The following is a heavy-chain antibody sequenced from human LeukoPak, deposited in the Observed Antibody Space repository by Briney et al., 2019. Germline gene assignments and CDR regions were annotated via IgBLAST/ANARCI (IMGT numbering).Heavy chain of an antibody. D-gene: IGHD3-22*01. CDR3: AKSLMIVVLNSFDY. J-gene: IGHJ4*02. CDR1: GFTFSSYG. V-gene: IGHV3-30*18. CDR2: ISYDGSNK. Sequence: PGGPLRLSCAASGFTFSSYGMHWVRQAPGKGLEWVALISYDGSNKYYADSVKGRFTISRDNSKNTLYLQMNGLRAEDTAVYSCAKSLMIVVLNSFDYWGQGTLVTVSS.